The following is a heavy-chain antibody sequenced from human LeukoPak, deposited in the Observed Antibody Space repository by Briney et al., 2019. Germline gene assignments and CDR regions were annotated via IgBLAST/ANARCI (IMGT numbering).Heavy chain of an antibody. J-gene: IGHJ6*04. V-gene: IGHV3-7*01. D-gene: IGHD3-10*01. CDR3: AKDRVLLWFGEFSDV. CDR2: IKQDGSEK. Sequence: GGSLRLSCAASGFTFSSYWMSWVRQAPGKGLEWVANIKQDGSEKYYVDSVKGRFTISRDNAKNSLYLQMNSLRAEDTAVYYCAKDRVLLWFGEFSDVWGKGTTVTVSS. CDR1: GFTFSSYW.